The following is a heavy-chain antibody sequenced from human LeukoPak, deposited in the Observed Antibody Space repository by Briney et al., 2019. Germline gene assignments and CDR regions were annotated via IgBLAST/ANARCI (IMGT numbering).Heavy chain of an antibody. CDR1: GFTFSTYA. Sequence: GGSLRLSCAASGFTFSTYAMSWVRQAPGKGLEWVANIKQDGSEKYYVDSVKGRFTISRDNAKNSLYLQMNSLRAEDTAMYYCARDSAGNDYWGQGTLVTVSS. D-gene: IGHD6-13*01. J-gene: IGHJ4*02. CDR2: IKQDGSEK. CDR3: ARDSAGNDY. V-gene: IGHV3-7*01.